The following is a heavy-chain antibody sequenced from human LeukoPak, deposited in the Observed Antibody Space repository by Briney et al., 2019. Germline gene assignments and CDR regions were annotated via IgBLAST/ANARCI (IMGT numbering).Heavy chain of an antibody. D-gene: IGHD5-24*01. Sequence: SETLSLTCTVSGYSISSGYYWGWIRQPPGKGLEWIGSIYHSGSTYYNPSLKSRVTISVDTSKNQFSLKLSSVTAADTAVYYCARSSRDGYSSIDYWGQGTLVTVSS. CDR3: ARSSRDGYSSIDY. CDR2: IYHSGST. CDR1: GYSISSGYY. J-gene: IGHJ4*02. V-gene: IGHV4-38-2*02.